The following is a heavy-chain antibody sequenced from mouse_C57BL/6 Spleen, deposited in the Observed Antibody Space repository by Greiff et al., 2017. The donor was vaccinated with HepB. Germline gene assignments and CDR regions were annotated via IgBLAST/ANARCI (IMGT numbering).Heavy chain of an antibody. Sequence: LQESGAELVRPGASVTLSCKASGYTFTDYEMHWVKQTPVHGLEWIGAIDPETGGTAYNQKFKGKAILTADKSSSTAYMELRSLTSEDSAVYYCTRATTVVAFDYWGQGTTLTVSS. D-gene: IGHD1-1*01. J-gene: IGHJ2*01. CDR1: GYTFTDYE. CDR2: IDPETGGT. CDR3: TRATTVVAFDY. V-gene: IGHV1-15*01.